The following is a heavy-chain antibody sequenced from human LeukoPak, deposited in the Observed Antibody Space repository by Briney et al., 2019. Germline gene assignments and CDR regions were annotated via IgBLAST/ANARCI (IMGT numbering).Heavy chain of an antibody. D-gene: IGHD3-22*01. CDR3: ARDRRYYDSSGYYKGFDY. J-gene: IGHJ4*02. CDR1: GSTFSSYW. Sequence: GGSLRLSCAASGSTFSSYWMSWVRQAPGKGLEWVANIKQDGSEKYYVDSVKGRFTISRDNAKNSLYLQMNSLRAEDTAVYYCARDRRYYDSSGYYKGFDYWGQGTLVTVSS. CDR2: IKQDGSEK. V-gene: IGHV3-7*01.